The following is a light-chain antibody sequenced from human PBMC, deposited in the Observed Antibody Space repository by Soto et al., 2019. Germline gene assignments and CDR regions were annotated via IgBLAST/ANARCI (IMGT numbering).Light chain of an antibody. Sequence: EIVLTQSPGTLSLSPGERATLSCRASQSVSSSYLAWYQQKPGQAPRLLIYGASSRATGIPDRFSGSGSGTDFTLTISRLEPEEFAVYYCQQYGSSPFTFGPGTQVDIK. CDR2: GAS. CDR3: QQYGSSPFT. CDR1: QSVSSSY. J-gene: IGKJ3*01. V-gene: IGKV3-20*01.